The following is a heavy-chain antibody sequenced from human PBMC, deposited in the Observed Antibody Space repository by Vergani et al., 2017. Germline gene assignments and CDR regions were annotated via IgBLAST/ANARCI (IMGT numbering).Heavy chain of an antibody. J-gene: IGHJ4*02. V-gene: IGHV3-15*01. D-gene: IGHD3-3*01. CDR1: GFTFSNAW. CDR2: LKSKTYGGPT. Sequence: EVQLVESGGGLVKPGGSLSLSCAASGFTFSNAWMSWVRQAPGKGLEWVGRLKSKTYGGPTDYAAPVNGRFTISRDDSKNTLYLQMNSLKTEDTAVYYCTADALRHYEFWSGDWGRFDYWGQGTLVTVSS. CDR3: TADALRHYEFWSGDWGRFDY.